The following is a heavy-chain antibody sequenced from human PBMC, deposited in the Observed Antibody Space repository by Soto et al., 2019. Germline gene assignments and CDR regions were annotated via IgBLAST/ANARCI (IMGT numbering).Heavy chain of an antibody. Sequence: EVQLVESGGGLVQPGGSLRLSCAASGFTFITYSMNWVRQAPGKGLEWVSSISSSSSYIYYADSVKGRFTISRDNAKNSLYLQMNSLRAEDTAVYYCASSWGATDFDYRGQGTLVTVSS. D-gene: IGHD1-26*01. CDR1: GFTFITYS. J-gene: IGHJ4*02. CDR3: ASSWGATDFDY. V-gene: IGHV3-21*01. CDR2: ISSSSSYI.